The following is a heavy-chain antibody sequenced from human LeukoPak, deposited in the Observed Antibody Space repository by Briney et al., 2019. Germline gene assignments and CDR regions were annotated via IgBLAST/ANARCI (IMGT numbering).Heavy chain of an antibody. Sequence: VASVKVSCKASGYTFTSYGISWVRQAPGQGLEWMGWISAYNGNTNYAQKLQGRVTMTTDTSTSTVYMELSSLRSEDTAVYYCARDGGFIAAAYGDLWGRGTLVTVSS. CDR3: ARDGGFIAAAYGDL. V-gene: IGHV1-18*01. CDR1: GYTFTSYG. CDR2: ISAYNGNT. J-gene: IGHJ2*01. D-gene: IGHD6-13*01.